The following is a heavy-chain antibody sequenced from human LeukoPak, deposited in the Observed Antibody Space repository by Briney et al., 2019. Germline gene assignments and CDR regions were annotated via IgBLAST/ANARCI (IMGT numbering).Heavy chain of an antibody. Sequence: ASVKVSCKASGYTFTGYYMHWVGQAPGQGVEWMGRINPNTAATNYAQNFQRRVTMTRDTSISTAYMDLSRLRSDDTAVYYCASLVLRFPGGAREFDHWGQGTLVTVSS. J-gene: IGHJ5*02. CDR3: ASLVLRFPGGAREFDH. CDR2: INPNTAAT. V-gene: IGHV1-2*06. CDR1: GYTFTGYY. D-gene: IGHD3-3*01.